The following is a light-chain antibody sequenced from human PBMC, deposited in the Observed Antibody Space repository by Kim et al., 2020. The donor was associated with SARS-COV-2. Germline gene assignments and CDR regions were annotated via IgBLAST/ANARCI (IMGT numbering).Light chain of an antibody. Sequence: SYELTQPPSVSVSPGQTASITCSGDKLGDKYACWYQQKPDQSPVLVIYQDTKRPSGIPERFSGSNSGNTATLTISGTQAMDEADYYCQTWDSITVVFGGGTKVTVL. V-gene: IGLV3-1*01. CDR2: QDT. CDR1: KLGDKY. J-gene: IGLJ2*01. CDR3: QTWDSITVV.